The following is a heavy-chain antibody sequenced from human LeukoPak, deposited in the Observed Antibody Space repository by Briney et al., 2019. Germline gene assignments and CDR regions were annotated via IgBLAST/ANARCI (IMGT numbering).Heavy chain of an antibody. D-gene: IGHD3-10*01. CDR3: ARARVPGELNY. Sequence: KPGGSLRLSCAASGFTFSSCEMNWVRQAPGKGLEWLSYISNSGSSKYYADSVRGRFTISRDNAKNSLYLQMNSLRAEDTAVYYCARARVPGELNYWGQGTLVTVSS. CDR2: ISNSGSSK. CDR1: GFTFSSCE. J-gene: IGHJ4*02. V-gene: IGHV3-48*03.